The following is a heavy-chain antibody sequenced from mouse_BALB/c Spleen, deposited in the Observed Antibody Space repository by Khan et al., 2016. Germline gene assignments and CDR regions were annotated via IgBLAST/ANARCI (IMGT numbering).Heavy chain of an antibody. CDR1: GYTFTSYW. CDR2: INPSTGYT. J-gene: IGHJ2*01. Sequence: QVQLKESGAELAKPGASVKMSCKASGYTFTSYWMHWVKQRPGQGLEWIGYINPSTGYTEYNQKFKDKATLTADKSSSTAYMQLSSLTSEDSAVYYCARPLNGSSYRYWGQGTTRTVAS. D-gene: IGHD1-1*01. CDR3: ARPLNGSSYRY. V-gene: IGHV1-7*01.